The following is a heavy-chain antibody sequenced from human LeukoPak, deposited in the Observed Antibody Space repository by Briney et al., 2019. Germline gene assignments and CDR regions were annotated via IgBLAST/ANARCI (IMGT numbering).Heavy chain of an antibody. D-gene: IGHD4/OR15-4a*01. CDR2: SAHDEVGK. J-gene: IGHJ4*02. Sequence: GGSLRLSCVGSGFTFSDYAIHWVRQAPGKGLEWVAVSAHDEVGKQFADSVKGRFTLSRDNSRDSVHLQMNRLRDEDTAVYYCAKDRGYGEHEPFESWGQGSLVTVSP. CDR1: GFTFSDYA. V-gene: IGHV3-30*18. CDR3: AKDRGYGEHEPFES.